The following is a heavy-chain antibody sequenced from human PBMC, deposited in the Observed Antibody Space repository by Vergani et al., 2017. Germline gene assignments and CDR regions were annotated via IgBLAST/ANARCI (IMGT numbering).Heavy chain of an antibody. V-gene: IGHV1-69*13. Sequence: QVQLVQSGAEVKKPGSSVKVSCKASGGTFSTYAISWVRQAPGQGLEWMGRLIPSFGTTNYAQNFQGRVTITADESTSTAYMELSSLRSEDTAVYYCARNRRYCSGGSCYLDYWGQGTLITVSS. D-gene: IGHD2-15*01. CDR3: ARNRRYCSGGSCYLDY. CDR2: LIPSFGTT. CDR1: GGTFSTYA. J-gene: IGHJ4*02.